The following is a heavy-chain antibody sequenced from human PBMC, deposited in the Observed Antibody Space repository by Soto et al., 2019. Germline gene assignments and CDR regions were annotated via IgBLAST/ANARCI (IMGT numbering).Heavy chain of an antibody. CDR1: GFTFSSYA. Sequence: QVQVVESGGGVVQPGRSLRLSCAASGFTFSSYAMHWVRQAPGKGLEWVAVVSYDGSNQYYADSVKGRFTISRDNSKNTLYLQMSSLRAEDTALYSCAKDLGVQQWVYYALDDWGQGTAVTVSS. CDR3: AKDLGVQQWVYYALDD. D-gene: IGHD6-19*01. CDR2: VSYDGSNQ. J-gene: IGHJ6*02. V-gene: IGHV3-30*18.